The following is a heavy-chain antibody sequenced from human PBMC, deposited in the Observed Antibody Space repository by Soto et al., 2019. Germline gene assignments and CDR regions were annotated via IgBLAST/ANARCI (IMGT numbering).Heavy chain of an antibody. CDR1: GYTFTSYY. CDR3: ARDLSRVTIFGEVIASGPNWFDP. CDR2: INPSGGST. Sequence: ASVKVSCKASGYTFTSYYMHWVRQAPGQGLEWMGIINPSGGSTSYAQKFQGRVTMTRDTSTSTVYMELSSLRSEDTAVYYCARDLSRVTIFGEVIASGPNWFDPWSQGTLVTVSS. V-gene: IGHV1-46*01. D-gene: IGHD3-3*01. J-gene: IGHJ5*02.